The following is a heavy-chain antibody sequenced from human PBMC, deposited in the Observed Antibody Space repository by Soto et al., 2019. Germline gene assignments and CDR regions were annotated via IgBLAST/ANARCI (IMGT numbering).Heavy chain of an antibody. Sequence: QVQLVESGGGVVQPGRSLRLSCAASGFPFSSYGMHWVRQAPGKALEWVAHISYDGSNKHYTDSVKGRFTISRDKSKNMLYLQMSSLRAEDTAVYYCAGGQYYCDYCGQGTRGSVSS. CDR2: ISYDGSNK. V-gene: IGHV3-30*03. CDR1: GFPFSSYG. J-gene: IGHJ4*02. CDR3: AGGQYYCDY. D-gene: IGHD2-15*01.